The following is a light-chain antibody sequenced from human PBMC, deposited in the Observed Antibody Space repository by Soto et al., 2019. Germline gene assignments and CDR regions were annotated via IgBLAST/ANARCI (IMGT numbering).Light chain of an antibody. CDR2: DVS. CDR3: CSYAGSYTWV. V-gene: IGLV2-11*01. J-gene: IGLJ3*02. CDR1: SSDVGGYNY. Sequence: QSALTQPRSVSGSPGQSVTISCTGTSSDVGGYNYVYWYQQHPGKAPKLMIYDVSKRPSGVPDRFSGSKSGNTASLTISGLDAEDEADYYCCSYAGSYTWVFGGGTKVTVL.